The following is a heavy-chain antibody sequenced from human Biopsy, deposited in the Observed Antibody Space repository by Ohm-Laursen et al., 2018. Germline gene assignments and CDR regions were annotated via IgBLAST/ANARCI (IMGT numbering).Heavy chain of an antibody. CDR2: ISSSGRTM. CDR3: ATTRSFDN. CDR1: GFSFSDYY. V-gene: IGHV3-11*01. J-gene: IGHJ4*02. Sequence: SLRLSCAASGFSFSDYYMIWVRQAPGKGLEWVSYISSSGRTMHYADSVKGRFIISRDNANKSLYLQMNSLRAEDTAVYYCATTRSFDNWGQGTLVTVSS. D-gene: IGHD5-24*01.